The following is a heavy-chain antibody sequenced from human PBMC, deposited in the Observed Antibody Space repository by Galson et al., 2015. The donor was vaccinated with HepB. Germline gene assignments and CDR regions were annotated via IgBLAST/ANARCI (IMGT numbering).Heavy chain of an antibody. CDR3: ARHRGQEQLFDY. CDR2: IYYSGST. Sequence: LSLTCTVSGGSISSSSYYWGWIRQPPGKGLEWIGSIYYSGSTYYNPSLKSRVTISVDTSKNQFSLKLSSVTAADTAVYYCARHRGQEQLFDYWGQGTLVTVSS. D-gene: IGHD6-13*01. V-gene: IGHV4-39*01. J-gene: IGHJ4*02. CDR1: GGSISSSSYY.